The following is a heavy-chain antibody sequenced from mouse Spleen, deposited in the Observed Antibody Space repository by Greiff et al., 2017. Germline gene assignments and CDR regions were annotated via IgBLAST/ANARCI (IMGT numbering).Heavy chain of an antibody. D-gene: IGHD1-1*01. CDR3: AGYGSSYFDV. CDR2: IYPGDGDT. Sequence: QVQLQQSGPELVKPGASVKISCKASGYAFSSSWMNWVKQRPGKGLEWIGRIYPGDGDTNYNGKFKGKATLTADKSSSTAYMQLSSLTSEDSAVYFCAGYGSSYFDVWGAGTTVTVSS. J-gene: IGHJ1*01. CDR1: GYAFSSSW. V-gene: IGHV1-82*01.